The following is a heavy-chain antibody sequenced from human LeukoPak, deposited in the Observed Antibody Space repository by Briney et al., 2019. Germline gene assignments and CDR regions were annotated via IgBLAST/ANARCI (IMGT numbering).Heavy chain of an antibody. CDR2: IYYSGST. Sequence: PSETLSLTCTVSGGSISSNSYYWGWIRQSPEKGLEWIGSIYYSGSTYYNPSLKSRVTLSVDTSRNQFSLNLSSVTAADTAVYYCARGPPTQWLTSYYFDYWGQGTLVTVSS. D-gene: IGHD6-19*01. V-gene: IGHV4-39*07. J-gene: IGHJ4*02. CDR1: GGSISSNSYY. CDR3: ARGPPTQWLTSYYFDY.